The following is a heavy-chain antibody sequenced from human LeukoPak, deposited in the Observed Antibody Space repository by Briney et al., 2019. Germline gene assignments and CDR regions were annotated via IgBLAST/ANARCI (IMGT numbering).Heavy chain of an antibody. V-gene: IGHV4-31*03. D-gene: IGHD3-22*01. J-gene: IGHJ4*02. CDR2: IYYSGST. Sequence: SQTLSLTCTVSGGSISSGGYYWSWIRQHPGKGLEWIGYIYYSGSTYYNPSLKSRVTISVDTSKNQFSLKLSSVTAADTAVYYCARNWVGSGYGTDYWGQGTLVTVSS. CDR1: GGSISSGGYY. CDR3: ARNWVGSGYGTDY.